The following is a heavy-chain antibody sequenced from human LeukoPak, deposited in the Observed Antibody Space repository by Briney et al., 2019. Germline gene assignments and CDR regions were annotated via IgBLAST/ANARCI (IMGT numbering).Heavy chain of an antibody. CDR2: IRDDGSRA. CDR1: GFTFSRFG. CDR3: AKKLVPYIGSGYGLAV. V-gene: IGHV3-30*18. D-gene: IGHD3-10*01. J-gene: IGHJ6*02. Sequence: GGSPRLSCAASGFTFSRFGMHWVRQAPGKGLEWVAVIRDDGSRAYYADSLKGRFTVSRDNSESTLFLQMNSLRPEDTAVYYCAKKLVPYIGSGYGLAVWGQGTTVTVSS.